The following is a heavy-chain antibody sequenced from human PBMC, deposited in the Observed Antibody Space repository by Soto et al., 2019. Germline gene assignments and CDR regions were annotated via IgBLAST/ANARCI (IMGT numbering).Heavy chain of an antibody. V-gene: IGHV3-15*01. Sequence: EVQLVESGGGLVKPGGSLRLSCSASGFTFSNAWMSWVRQAPGKGLEWVGRIKSKTDGGTTDYAAPVKGRFTISRDDSKNTLYLQMNSLNTEDTAVYYCTTAALGYSYVPSYWGQGTLVTVSS. J-gene: IGHJ4*02. D-gene: IGHD5-18*01. CDR3: TTAALGYSYVPSY. CDR1: GFTFSNAW. CDR2: IKSKTDGGTT.